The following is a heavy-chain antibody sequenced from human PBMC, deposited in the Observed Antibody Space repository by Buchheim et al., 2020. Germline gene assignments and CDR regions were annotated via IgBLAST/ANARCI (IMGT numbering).Heavy chain of an antibody. Sequence: EVQLVESGGGLVQPGGSLRLSCAASGFTFSSYEMNWVRQAPGKGLEWVSYISRSGSTIYYADSVKGRVTISRDNAKNSLYLQMNSLRAEDTAVYYCARENYDSSGYYFDPWGQGTL. CDR2: ISRSGSTI. D-gene: IGHD3-22*01. J-gene: IGHJ5*02. CDR3: ARENYDSSGYYFDP. V-gene: IGHV3-48*03. CDR1: GFTFSSYE.